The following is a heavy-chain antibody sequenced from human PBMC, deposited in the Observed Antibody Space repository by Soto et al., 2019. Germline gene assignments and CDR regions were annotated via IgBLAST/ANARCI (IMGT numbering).Heavy chain of an antibody. CDR2: ISSSSSYI. CDR3: AREATDFWSGYPNFDY. CDR1: GFTFSSYS. V-gene: IGHV3-21*01. Sequence: GGSLRLSCAASGFTFSSYSMNWVRQAPGKGLEWVSSISSSSSYIYYADSVKGRFTISRDNAKNSLYLQMNSLRAEDTAVYYCAREATDFWSGYPNFDYWGQGTLVTVSS. J-gene: IGHJ4*02. D-gene: IGHD3-3*01.